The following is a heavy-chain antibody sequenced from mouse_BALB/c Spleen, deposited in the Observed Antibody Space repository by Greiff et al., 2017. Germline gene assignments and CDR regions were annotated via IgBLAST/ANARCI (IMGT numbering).Heavy chain of an antibody. J-gene: IGHJ3*01. CDR1: GYTFTDYA. V-gene: IGHV1-67*01. CDR2: ISTYYGNT. D-gene: IGHD2-1*01. Sequence: QVQLQQSGPELVRPGVSGKISCTGSGYTFTDYAMHWVKKSHAKSLEWIGVISTYYGNTNYNQKFKGKATMTVDKSSSTAYMELARLTSEDSAIYYCARERCNRAWFAYWGQGTLVTVAA. CDR3: ARERCNRAWFAY.